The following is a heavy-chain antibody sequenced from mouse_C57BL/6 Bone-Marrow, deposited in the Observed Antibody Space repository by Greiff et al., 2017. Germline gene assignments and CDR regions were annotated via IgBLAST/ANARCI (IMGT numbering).Heavy chain of an antibody. Sequence: QVQLQQPGAELVMPGASVKLSCKASGYTFTSYWMHWVKQRPGQGLEWIGEIDPSDSYTNYNQKFKGKSTLTVAKSSSTAYMQLSSLTSEDSAVYYCARDYGTPYYAMDYWGQGTSVTVSS. CDR1: GYTFTSYW. CDR3: ARDYGTPYYAMDY. J-gene: IGHJ4*01. CDR2: IDPSDSYT. D-gene: IGHD1-1*01. V-gene: IGHV1-69*01.